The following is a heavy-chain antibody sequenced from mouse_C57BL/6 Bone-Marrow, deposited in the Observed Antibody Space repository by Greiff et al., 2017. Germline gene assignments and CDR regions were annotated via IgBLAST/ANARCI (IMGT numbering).Heavy chain of an antibody. CDR1: GFNIKDDY. J-gene: IGHJ3*01. CDR2: IDPENGDT. Sequence: EVKLMESGAELVRPGASVKLSCTASGFNIKDDYMHWVKQRPEQGLEWIGWIDPENGDTEYASKFQGKATITVDTSSNTAYLQLSSLTSEDTAVYYCTTIAYWGQGTLVTVSA. CDR3: TTIAY. V-gene: IGHV14-4*01.